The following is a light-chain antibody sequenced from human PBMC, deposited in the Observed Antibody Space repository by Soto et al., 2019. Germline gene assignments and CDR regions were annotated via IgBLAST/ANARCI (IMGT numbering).Light chain of an antibody. J-gene: IGKJ1*01. CDR2: GAS. CDR3: QRYGSLPWT. Sequence: EIVLTQSPGTLSLSPGERATLSCRASQSVSSSYLAWYQQKPGQAPRLLIYGASSRATGIPDRFSGSGSGTDLTLNISRLEPEDFEVYYCQRYGSLPWTFGQGTKVEIK. CDR1: QSVSSSY. V-gene: IGKV3-20*01.